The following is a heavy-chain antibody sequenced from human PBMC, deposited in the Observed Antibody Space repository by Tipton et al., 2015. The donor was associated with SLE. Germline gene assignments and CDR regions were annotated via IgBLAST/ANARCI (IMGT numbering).Heavy chain of an antibody. CDR1: GGSISSSNW. D-gene: IGHD2-2*02. CDR3: AAMRALYGFDI. CDR2: IYHSGST. Sequence: SLRLSCAVSGGSISSSNWWSWVRQPPGKGPEWIGEIYHSGSTNYNPSLKSRVTISVDKSKNQFSLKLSSVTAADTAVYYCAAMRALYGFDIWGQGTMVTVSS. J-gene: IGHJ3*02. V-gene: IGHV4-4*02.